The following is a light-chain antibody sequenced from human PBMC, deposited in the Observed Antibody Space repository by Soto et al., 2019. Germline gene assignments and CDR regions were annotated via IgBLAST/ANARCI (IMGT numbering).Light chain of an antibody. Sequence: HSALTQPASVSGSPGQSITISCTGTSGDVGTYNYVSWYQQHPGKAPKLMIYEVSNRPSGISNRFSGSKSGNTASLTISGLQAEDGADYYCSSYIINSTLVIFGGGTKLTVL. CDR3: SSYIINSTLVI. CDR2: EVS. V-gene: IGLV2-14*01. J-gene: IGLJ2*01. CDR1: SGDVGTYNY.